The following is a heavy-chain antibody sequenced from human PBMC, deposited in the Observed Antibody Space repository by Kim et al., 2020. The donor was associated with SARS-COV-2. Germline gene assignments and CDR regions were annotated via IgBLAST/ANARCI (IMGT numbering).Heavy chain of an antibody. CDR3: ARSYYTSGYPFRS. CDR1: DYSIGNGFY. J-gene: IGHJ5*02. V-gene: IGHV4-38-2*02. Sequence: SETLSLTCSVSDYSIGNGFYWGWIRQPPGKGLEWIGSIYHTGSTFYNPSLKSRVTISIDTSKNLFSLELTSVTAAETAVYYCARSYYTSGYPFRSWGQGT. D-gene: IGHD3-22*01. CDR2: IYHTGST.